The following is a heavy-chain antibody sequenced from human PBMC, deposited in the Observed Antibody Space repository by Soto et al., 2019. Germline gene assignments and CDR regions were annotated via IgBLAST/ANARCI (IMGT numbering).Heavy chain of an antibody. CDR1: GFTFDDYT. Sequence: EVQLVESGGVVVQPGGSLRLSCAASGFTFDDYTMHWVRQAPGKGLEWVSLISWDGGSTYYADSVKGRFTISRDNSKNSLYLQMNSLRTEDTAVYYCSKDPRIAARRGYYYYYGMDVWGKGTTVTVSS. CDR3: SKDPRIAARRGYYYYYGMDV. J-gene: IGHJ6*04. D-gene: IGHD6-6*01. V-gene: IGHV3-43*01. CDR2: ISWDGGST.